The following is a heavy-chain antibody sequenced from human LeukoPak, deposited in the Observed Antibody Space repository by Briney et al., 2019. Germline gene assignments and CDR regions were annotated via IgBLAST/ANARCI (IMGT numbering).Heavy chain of an antibody. CDR2: LYAGGTA. J-gene: IGHJ6*02. CDR3: ARGEYYSYSGMDV. CDR1: GFAVSSRY. D-gene: IGHD2/OR15-2a*01. V-gene: IGHV3-53*01. Sequence: GGSLRLSCAASGFAVSSRYIAWVRQAPGKGLEWVSILYAGGTAYYADSVKGRFTISRDNSKNMVFLQTNSLRAEDTAIYFCARGEYYSYSGMDVWGQGTTVTVAS.